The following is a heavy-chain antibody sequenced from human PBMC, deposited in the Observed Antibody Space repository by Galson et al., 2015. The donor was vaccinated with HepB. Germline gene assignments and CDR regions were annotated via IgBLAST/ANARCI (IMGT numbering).Heavy chain of an antibody. Sequence: SLRLSCAASGFTFSSYGMHWVRRAPGKGLEWVAVISYDGSNKYYADSVKGRFTISRDNSKNTLYLQMNSLRAEDTAVYYCARERGEVSFYYYGMDVWGQGTTVTVSS. V-gene: IGHV3-30*03. D-gene: IGHD3-16*02. J-gene: IGHJ6*02. CDR1: GFTFSSYG. CDR3: ARERGEVSFYYYGMDV. CDR2: ISYDGSNK.